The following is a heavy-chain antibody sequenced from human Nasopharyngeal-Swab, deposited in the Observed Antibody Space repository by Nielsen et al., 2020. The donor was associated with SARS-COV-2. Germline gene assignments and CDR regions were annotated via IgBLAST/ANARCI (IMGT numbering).Heavy chain of an antibody. CDR1: GFTFSSYA. J-gene: IGHJ6*02. CDR2: ISYDGSNK. D-gene: IGHD1-7*01. CDR3: ARDTLELPIWYGMDV. Sequence: GESLKISCAASGFTFSSYAMHWVRQAPGKGLEWVAVISYDGSNKYYADSVKGRFTISRDNSKNTLYLQMNSLRAEDTAVYYCARDTLELPIWYGMDVWGQGTTVTVSS. V-gene: IGHV3-30-3*01.